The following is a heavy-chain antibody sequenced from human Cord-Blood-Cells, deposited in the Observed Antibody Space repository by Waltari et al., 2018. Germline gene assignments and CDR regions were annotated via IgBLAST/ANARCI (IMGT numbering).Heavy chain of an antibody. Sequence: QVQLQESGPGLVKPSETLSLTCAVSGYSISSGYYWGWIRQPPGKGLEWIGSIYHSGSTYYNPSLKSRVTISVDTSKNQFSLKLSSVTAADTAVYYCARFGYGDYVQHWGQGTLVTVSS. J-gene: IGHJ1*01. CDR1: GYSISSGYY. V-gene: IGHV4-38-2*01. D-gene: IGHD5-18*01. CDR2: IYHSGST. CDR3: ARFGYGDYVQH.